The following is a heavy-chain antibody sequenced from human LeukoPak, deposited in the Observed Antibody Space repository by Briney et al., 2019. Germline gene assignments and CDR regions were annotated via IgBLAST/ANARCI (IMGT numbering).Heavy chain of an antibody. Sequence: PGGSLRLSCAASGFTFSSYAMYWVRQAPGKGLEWVAVISYDGNNRYYADSVKGRFTISRDNSKNTLYLQMNSLRAEDTAVYYCARDRWGYSYGNIDYWGQGTLVTVSS. V-gene: IGHV3-30-3*01. J-gene: IGHJ4*02. D-gene: IGHD5-18*01. CDR1: GFTFSSYA. CDR2: ISYDGNNR. CDR3: ARDRWGYSYGNIDY.